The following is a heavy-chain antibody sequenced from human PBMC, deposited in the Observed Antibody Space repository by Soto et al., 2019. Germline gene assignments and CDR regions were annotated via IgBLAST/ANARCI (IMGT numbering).Heavy chain of an antibody. V-gene: IGHV3-23*01. CDR3: AKVSSSWYAGFFDL. D-gene: IGHD6-13*01. CDR2: LNDSGGST. J-gene: IGHJ4*02. CDR1: GFTFSSHA. Sequence: HPGGSLRLSCTASGFTFSSHAMTWVRQAPGKGLEWVSGLNDSGGSTYYADSVKGRFTISRDNSMNTLYLQMNTLRAEDTAVYYCAKVSSSWYAGFFDLWGQGTLVTVSS.